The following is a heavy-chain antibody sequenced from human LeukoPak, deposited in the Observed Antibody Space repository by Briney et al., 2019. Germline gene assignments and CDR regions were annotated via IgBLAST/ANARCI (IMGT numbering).Heavy chain of an antibody. CDR2: INPNSGGT. V-gene: IGHV1-2*02. J-gene: IGHJ4*02. Sequence: ASVKASCKASGYTFTGYYMHWVRQAPGQGLEWMGWINPNSGGTNYAQKFQGRVTMTRDTSISTAYMELSRLRSDDTAVYYCARVYDFWSGSGFDYWGQGALVTVSS. CDR1: GYTFTGYY. D-gene: IGHD3-3*01. CDR3: ARVYDFWSGSGFDY.